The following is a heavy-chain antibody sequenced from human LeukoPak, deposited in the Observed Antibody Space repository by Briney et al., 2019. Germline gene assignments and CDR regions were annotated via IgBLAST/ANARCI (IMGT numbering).Heavy chain of an antibody. D-gene: IGHD4-23*01. CDR2: IYYSGST. Sequence: PSETLSLTCTVSGGSISSYYWSWIRQPPGKGLEWIGYIYYSGSTNYNPYLKSRVTISVDTSKNQFSLKLSSVTAADTAVYYCARHDYGGYSQFDYWGQGTLVTVSS. CDR1: GGSISSYY. J-gene: IGHJ4*02. V-gene: IGHV4-59*01. CDR3: ARHDYGGYSQFDY.